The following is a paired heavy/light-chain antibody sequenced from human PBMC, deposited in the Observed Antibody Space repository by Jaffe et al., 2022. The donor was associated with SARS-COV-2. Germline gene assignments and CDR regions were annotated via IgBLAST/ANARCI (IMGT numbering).Heavy chain of an antibody. CDR2: IFYSGST. V-gene: IGHV4-39*01. CDR3: ARCGFYDGSGYQFDYGVDV. J-gene: IGHJ6*02. D-gene: IGHD3-22*01. Sequence: QLQLQESGPGLVKPSETLSLTCTVSGGSISSSSYYWGWIRQPPGKGLEWIGSIFYSGSTYYNPSLKSRVTISVDTSKNQFSLKLNSVTAADTAVYYCARCGFYDGSGYQFDYGVDVWGQGTTVTVSS. CDR1: GGSISSSSYY.
Light chain of an antibody. CDR1: SGINVGTYR. CDR3: MIWHSSAWV. V-gene: IGLV5-45*03. CDR2: YKSDSDK. Sequence: QAVLTQPSSLSASPGASASLTCTLRSGINVGTYRIYWYQQKPGSPPQYLLRYKSDSDKQQGSGVPSRFSGSKDASANAGILLISGLQSEDEADYYCMIWHSSAWVFGGGTKLTVL. J-gene: IGLJ3*02.